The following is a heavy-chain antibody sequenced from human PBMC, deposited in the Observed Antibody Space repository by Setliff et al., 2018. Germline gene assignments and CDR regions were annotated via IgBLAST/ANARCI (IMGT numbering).Heavy chain of an antibody. CDR3: ARVTNWGLDLRFDP. CDR2: IYAIRST. Sequence: SETLSLTCIVSGGSISSATSYWNWIRQPAGKELEWIGRIYAIRSTNYNPSLKSRVTMSVATFENHFSLKLNSLTAADTAVYYCARVTNWGLDLRFDPWGQGIQVTVSS. J-gene: IGHJ5*02. CDR1: GGSISSATSY. D-gene: IGHD7-27*01. V-gene: IGHV4-61*02.